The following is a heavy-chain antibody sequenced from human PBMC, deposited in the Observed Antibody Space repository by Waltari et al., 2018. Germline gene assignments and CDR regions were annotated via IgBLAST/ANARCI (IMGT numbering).Heavy chain of an antibody. CDR1: GFRFSNYW. Sequence: EERLLESGGGLVQPGDSLRLSCAGSGFRFSNYWMNWVRQAPGKGLVWVARIGNDETSISYADSVKGRLTISRDNAKNTVYLQMKRLRVEDTAIYYCAAATWSNMVRGIILTGDAFDVWGQGTLVTVSS. J-gene: IGHJ3*01. CDR2: IGNDETSI. V-gene: IGHV3-74*01. CDR3: AAATWSNMVRGIILTGDAFDV. D-gene: IGHD3-10*01.